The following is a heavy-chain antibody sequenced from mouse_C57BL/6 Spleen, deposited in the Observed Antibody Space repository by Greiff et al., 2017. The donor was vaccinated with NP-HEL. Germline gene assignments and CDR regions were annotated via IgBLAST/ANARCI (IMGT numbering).Heavy chain of an antibody. CDR1: GYTFTSYW. V-gene: IGHV1-59*01. CDR3: ARGGYGSSEYFDV. D-gene: IGHD1-1*01. Sequence: QVQLQQPGAELVRPGPSVKLSCKASGYTFTSYWMHWVKQRPGQGLEWIGVIDPSDSYTNYNQKFKGKATLTVDTSSSTAYMQLSSLTSEDSAVYYCARGGYGSSEYFDVWGTGTTVTVSS. J-gene: IGHJ1*03. CDR2: IDPSDSYT.